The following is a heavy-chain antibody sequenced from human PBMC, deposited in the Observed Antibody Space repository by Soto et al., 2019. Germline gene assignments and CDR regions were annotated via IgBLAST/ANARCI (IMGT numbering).Heavy chain of an antibody. CDR3: TTLRVHDFWSGFLPFDY. V-gene: IGHV3-15*07. J-gene: IGHJ4*02. Sequence: PGGSLRLSCAASGFTFSNAWMNWVRQAPGKGQEWVGRIKSKTDGGTTDYAAPVKGRFTISRDDSKNTLYLQMNSLKTEDTAVYYCTTLRVHDFWSGFLPFDYWGQGTLVTVSS. D-gene: IGHD3-3*01. CDR1: GFTFSNAW. CDR2: IKSKTDGGTT.